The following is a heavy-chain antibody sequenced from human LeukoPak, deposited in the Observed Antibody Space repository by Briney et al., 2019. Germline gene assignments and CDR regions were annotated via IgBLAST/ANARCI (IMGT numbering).Heavy chain of an antibody. CDR3: ARVWSSGSSAAEIPLDY. V-gene: IGHV3-21*01. CDR1: GFTFSSYS. D-gene: IGHD6-6*01. J-gene: IGHJ4*02. Sequence: GGSLRLSCAASGFTFSSYSMNWVRQAPGKGLEWVSSISSSGSYIYYADSVKGRFTISRDNAKDSLYLQMNSLRAEDTAVYYCARVWSSGSSAAEIPLDYWGQGTLVTVSS. CDR2: ISSSGSYI.